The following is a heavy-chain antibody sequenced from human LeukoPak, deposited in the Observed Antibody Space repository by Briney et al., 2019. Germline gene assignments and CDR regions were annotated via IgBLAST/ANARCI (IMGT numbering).Heavy chain of an antibody. CDR3: ASIAAAGIDY. V-gene: IGHV4-31*03. CDR1: GGSISSGGYY. D-gene: IGHD6-13*01. Sequence: PSETLSLTCTVSGGSISSGGYYWSWIRQHPGKGLEWIGYIYYSGSTYYNPSLKSRVTMYVDTSKNHFSLKLSSVTASDTAVYYCASIAAAGIDYWGQGTLVTVSS. CDR2: IYYSGST. J-gene: IGHJ4*02.